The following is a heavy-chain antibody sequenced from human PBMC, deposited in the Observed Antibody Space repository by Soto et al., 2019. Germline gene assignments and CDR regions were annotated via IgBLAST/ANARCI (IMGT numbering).Heavy chain of an antibody. CDR3: AKTESGYDSSGYYPLDWYFDL. Sequence: GGSLRLSCAASGFTFSSSEMYWVRQAPGKGLEWVSYIHPSGQPIFYADSVKGRFTISRDNAKNSLYLQMNSLRAEDTAVYYCAKTESGYDSSGYYPLDWYFDLWGRGTLVTVSS. J-gene: IGHJ2*01. V-gene: IGHV3-48*03. D-gene: IGHD3-22*01. CDR2: IHPSGQPI. CDR1: GFTFSSSE.